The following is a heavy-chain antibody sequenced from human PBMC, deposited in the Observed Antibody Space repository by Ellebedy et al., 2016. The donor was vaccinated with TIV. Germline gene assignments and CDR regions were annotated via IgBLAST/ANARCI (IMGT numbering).Heavy chain of an antibody. CDR3: VRDLGSRDVR. J-gene: IGHJ4*02. CDR2: IITDGSYI. V-gene: IGHV3-21*01. D-gene: IGHD5-24*01. Sequence: GESLNISXAASGFTFSNAWMSWVRQAPGKGLEWVSSIITDGSYIYYLESVKGRFTTSRDNAKSTLSLHMSTLTAEDTAFYYCVRDLGSRDVRWGQGTLVTVSS. CDR1: GFTFSNAW.